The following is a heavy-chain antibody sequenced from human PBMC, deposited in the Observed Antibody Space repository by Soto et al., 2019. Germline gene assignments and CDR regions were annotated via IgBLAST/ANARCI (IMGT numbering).Heavy chain of an antibody. CDR2: IYYSGST. CDR3: AREGSSGYDPNDY. D-gene: IGHD3-22*01. CDR1: GGSISSGGYY. V-gene: IGHV4-31*03. Sequence: QVQLQESGPGLVKPSQTLSLTCTVSGGSISSGGYYWSWIRQHPGKGLEWIGYIYYSGSTYYNPSRKNRVTISVDTSKTQCSLELSCVTAADPAVYYCAREGSSGYDPNDYWGQGTLVTVSS. J-gene: IGHJ4*02.